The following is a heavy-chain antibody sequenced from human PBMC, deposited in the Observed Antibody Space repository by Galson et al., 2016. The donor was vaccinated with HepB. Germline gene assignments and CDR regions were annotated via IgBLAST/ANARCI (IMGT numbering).Heavy chain of an antibody. CDR1: GFTFDNAW. V-gene: IGHV3-15*01. CDR3: ITGPKRRGMDV. CDR2: IRNKNERGTT. Sequence: SLRLSCAASGFTFDNAWMTWVRQGPGTGLEWIGRIRNKNERGTTDYAAPVKGRFTISRDDSKNTVYQQMYSLKTEDTAVYYCITGPKRRGMDVWGQGTTVTVSS. J-gene: IGHJ6*02.